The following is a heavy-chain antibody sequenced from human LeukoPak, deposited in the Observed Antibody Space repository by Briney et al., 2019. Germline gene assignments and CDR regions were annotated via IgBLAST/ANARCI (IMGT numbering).Heavy chain of an antibody. CDR2: ISAYKGNT. D-gene: IGHD2-15*01. J-gene: IGHJ4*02. V-gene: IGHV1-18*01. Sequence: GASVKVSCKASGDTFNNYGISWVRQAPGQGLEWMGWISAYKGNTNYAQKLQGRVTMTTDTSTSTAYMELRSLRSDDTAVYYCAREDPVVAATSLSFDYWGQGTLVTVSS. CDR1: GDTFNNYG. CDR3: AREDPVVAATSLSFDY.